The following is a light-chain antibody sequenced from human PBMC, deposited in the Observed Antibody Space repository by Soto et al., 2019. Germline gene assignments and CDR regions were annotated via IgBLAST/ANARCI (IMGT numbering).Light chain of an antibody. V-gene: IGKV4-1*01. CDR2: WAS. Sequence: DIQMTQSPSSLSASVGDRVTITCRASQGIDNRLAWYQQKPGQPPKLLIYWASTRESGVPDRFSGSGSGTDFTLTISSLQAEDVAVYYCQQYYSTPRLTFGGGTKVDIK. CDR3: QQYYSTPRLT. CDR1: QGIDNR. J-gene: IGKJ4*01.